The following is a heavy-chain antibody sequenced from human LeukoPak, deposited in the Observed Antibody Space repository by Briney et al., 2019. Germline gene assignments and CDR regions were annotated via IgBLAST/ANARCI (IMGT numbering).Heavy chain of an antibody. V-gene: IGHV3-23*01. Sequence: PGGSLRLSCAASGFPLSSYAMSWVRQASGKGLEWVSATSSSDPGTYYADSVRGRFTISRDNSKNTLYLQLNSLRAEDTAVYYCAKDISLGTVDYWGQGTLVTVSS. CDR3: AKDISLGTVDY. CDR1: GFPLSSYA. CDR2: TSSSDPGT. D-gene: IGHD7-27*01. J-gene: IGHJ4*02.